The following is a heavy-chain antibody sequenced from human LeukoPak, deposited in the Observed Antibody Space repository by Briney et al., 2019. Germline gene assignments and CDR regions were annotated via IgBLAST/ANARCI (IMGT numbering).Heavy chain of an antibody. CDR2: ISSSSSTI. J-gene: IGHJ5*02. V-gene: IGHV3-48*01. CDR1: GFTFSSYS. CDR3: ARSGGPEDTAIPIGGTINWFDP. Sequence: PGGSLRLSCAASGFTFSSYSMNWVRQAPGKGLEWVSYISSSSSTIYYADSVKGRFTISRDNAKNSLYLQMNSLRAEDTAVYYCARSGGPEDTAIPIGGTINWFDPWGQGTLVTVSS. D-gene: IGHD5-18*01.